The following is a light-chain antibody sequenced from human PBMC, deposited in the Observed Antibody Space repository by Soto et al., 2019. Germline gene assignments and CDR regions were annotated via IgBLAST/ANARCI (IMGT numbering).Light chain of an antibody. J-gene: IGKJ1*01. CDR1: QSVSSY. V-gene: IGKV3-15*01. CDR2: VAS. Sequence: EIVMTQSPATLSVSPGERATLSCRASQSVSSYLAWYQQKPGQPPRLLIYVASTRAAGIPAMFSGSGSGTEFTLTSSRLQSEDFAVYYCQQYKDWPPRFGQGTKVEIK. CDR3: QQYKDWPPR.